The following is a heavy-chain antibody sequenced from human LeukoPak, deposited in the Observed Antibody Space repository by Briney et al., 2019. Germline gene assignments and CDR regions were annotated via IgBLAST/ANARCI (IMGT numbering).Heavy chain of an antibody. CDR2: INGGGDAT. J-gene: IGHJ3*01. V-gene: IGHV3-23*01. CDR1: GFSFNNNA. CDR3: ARCTASCYANAFDV. Sequence: GGSLRLSCAASGFSFNNNAMSWVRQAPGKGLEWVSAINGGGDATEYADSVKGRFTISRDNSKKTLYLQMNSLRPEDTAVYYCARCTASCYANAFDVWGQGALLTVSS. D-gene: IGHD2-2*01.